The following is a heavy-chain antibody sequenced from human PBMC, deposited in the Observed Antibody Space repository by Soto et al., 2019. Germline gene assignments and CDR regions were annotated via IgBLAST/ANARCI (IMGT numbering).Heavy chain of an antibody. CDR2: IYWDDDT. Sequence: QITLKESGPTLVKPTQTLTLTCTFSGFSLTTSGVGVGWIRQPPGQALEWLSLIYWDDDTRYSPSLETRLTITKDNSKNQVVLTITNMDPVDTATYYCAHRPIYGSGSHFDYWGQGTLVTVSS. CDR3: AHRPIYGSGSHFDY. V-gene: IGHV2-5*02. CDR1: GFSLTTSGVG. D-gene: IGHD3-10*01. J-gene: IGHJ4*02.